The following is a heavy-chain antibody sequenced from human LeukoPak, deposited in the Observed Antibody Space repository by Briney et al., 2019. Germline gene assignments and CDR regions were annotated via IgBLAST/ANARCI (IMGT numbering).Heavy chain of an antibody. Sequence: RPGGSLRLSCAASGFTFSSYTMNWVRQAPGKGLEWVANIKRDGSEKYYVDSVKGRFTISRDNAKNSLDLQMNSLRVEDTAVYFCAKWRNSAAVRQGWDFDHWGQGTLVTVSS. J-gene: IGHJ4*02. CDR3: AKWRNSAAVRQGWDFDH. D-gene: IGHD6-6*01. V-gene: IGHV3-7*03. CDR2: IKRDGSEK. CDR1: GFTFSSYT.